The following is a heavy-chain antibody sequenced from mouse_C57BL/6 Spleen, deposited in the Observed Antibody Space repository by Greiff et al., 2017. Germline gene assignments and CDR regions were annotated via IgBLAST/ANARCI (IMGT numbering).Heavy chain of an antibody. CDR2: ISYDGSN. V-gene: IGHV3-6*01. Sequence: ESGPGLVKPSQSLSLTCSVTGYSITSGYYWNWIRQFPGNKLEWMGYISYDGSNNYNPSLKNRISITRDTSKNQFFLKLNSVTTEDTATYYCARDRGSMGECDYWGQGTTLTVSS. D-gene: IGHD2-10*02. CDR3: ARDRGSMGECDY. J-gene: IGHJ2*01. CDR1: GYSITSGYY.